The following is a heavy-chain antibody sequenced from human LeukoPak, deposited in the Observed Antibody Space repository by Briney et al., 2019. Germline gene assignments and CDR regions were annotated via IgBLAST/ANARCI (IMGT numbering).Heavy chain of an antibody. Sequence: GGSLRLSCAASGFTFSRHWMHWVRQAPGKGLVWVSRIESDGSSTFYADSVKGRFTISRDNAKNTLYLQMNSLRVEHTAVYYCASEHRDEGATVDHWGQGILVTVSS. V-gene: IGHV3-74*01. CDR1: GFTFSRHW. CDR2: IESDGSST. CDR3: ASEHRDEGATVDH. D-gene: IGHD1-26*01. J-gene: IGHJ4*02.